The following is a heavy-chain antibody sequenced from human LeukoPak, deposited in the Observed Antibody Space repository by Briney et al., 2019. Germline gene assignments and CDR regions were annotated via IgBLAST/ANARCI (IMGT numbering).Heavy chain of an antibody. V-gene: IGHV1-24*01. CDR3: ATDSEYSSSPRGYYYYHGMDV. CDR2: FDPEDGET. CDR1: GYTLTELS. D-gene: IGHD6-6*01. Sequence: GASVKVSCKVSGYTLTELSMHWVRQAPGKGLEWMGGFDPEDGETIYAQKFQGRVTMTEDTSTDTAYMELSSLRSEDTAVYYCATDSEYSSSPRGYYYYHGMDVWGQGTTVTVSS. J-gene: IGHJ6*02.